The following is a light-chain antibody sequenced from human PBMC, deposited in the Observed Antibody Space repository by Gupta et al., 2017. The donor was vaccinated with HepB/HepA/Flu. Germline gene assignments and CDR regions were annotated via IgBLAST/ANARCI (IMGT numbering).Light chain of an antibody. CDR1: QRIASY. J-gene: IGKJ4*01. V-gene: IGKV1-39*01. CDR3: QQSYGTVT. CDR2: AAS. Sequence: DIQMTQSPSSLSASVGDRVTITCRASQRIASYLNWYQQKPGKAPKLLIYAASSLQSGVPSRFSGSGAVKDFTLTSSSRQHGDFAIYYGQQSYGTVTFGGGTKVEIK.